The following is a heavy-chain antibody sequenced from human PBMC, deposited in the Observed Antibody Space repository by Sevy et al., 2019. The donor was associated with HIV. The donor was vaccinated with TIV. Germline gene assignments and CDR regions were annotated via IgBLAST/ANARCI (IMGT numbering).Heavy chain of an antibody. CDR1: GDTFTNNY. CDR3: VRADPDQHFDS. CDR2: VDPSAGNT. V-gene: IGHV1-46*01. J-gene: IGHJ4*02. Sequence: ASVKVSCKASGDTFTNNYIHWVRQAPGQGLEWMGMVDPSAGNTTYSQKFQGRVTMTRDTSTSILYMELSSLRSEDTAVYYCVRADPDQHFDSWGQGTLVTGSS.